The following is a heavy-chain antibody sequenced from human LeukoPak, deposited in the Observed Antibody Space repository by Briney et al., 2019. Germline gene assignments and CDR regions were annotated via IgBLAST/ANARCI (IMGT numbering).Heavy chain of an antibody. CDR1: GFTNSNSS. J-gene: IGHJ6*02. Sequence: SVKVSCKASGFTNSNSSVQWVRQARGQRPEWIGWIVVGTGKTNYAQRLQERVTITRDMSTGTVDVELSSLRSEDTAVYYCAATSIRMVQRIIYYGKDVWGQGTTVTVSS. CDR3: AATSIRMVQRIIYYGKDV. CDR2: IVVGTGKT. D-gene: IGHD3-10*01. V-gene: IGHV1-58*01.